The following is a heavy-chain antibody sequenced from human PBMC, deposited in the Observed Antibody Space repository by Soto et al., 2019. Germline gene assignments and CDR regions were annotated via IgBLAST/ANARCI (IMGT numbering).Heavy chain of an antibody. CDR1: GFSFSNYY. D-gene: IGHD3-16*01. J-gene: IGHJ3*01. V-gene: IGHV3-11*01. CDR2: ISSSGTIT. CDR3: ARSLIGVGDPFDL. Sequence: PGGSLSLSCAASGFSFSNYYFTYIRQSPGKGLEWIAYISSSGTITHYADSVQGRFSISRDNAKYSLSLQLNDLRVEDTAVYYCARSLIGVGDPFDLWGQGTSVIVSS.